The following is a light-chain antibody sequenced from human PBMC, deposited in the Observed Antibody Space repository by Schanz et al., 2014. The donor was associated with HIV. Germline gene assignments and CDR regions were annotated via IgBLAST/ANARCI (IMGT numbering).Light chain of an antibody. CDR3: ATWDSNTLWV. V-gene: IGLV4-60*03. CDR2: LEGSGTY. Sequence: QSVLTQSPSASASLGASVKLTCTLSSGHSTYIIAWHQQQPGKAPLYLMRLEGSGTYNQGSELPDRFSGSSSGADRYLTISNLQSEDEADYYCATWDSNTLWVFGGGTKLTVL. CDR1: SGHSTYI. J-gene: IGLJ3*02.